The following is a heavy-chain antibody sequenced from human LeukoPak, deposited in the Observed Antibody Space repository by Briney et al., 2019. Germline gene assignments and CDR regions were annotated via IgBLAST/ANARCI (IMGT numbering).Heavy chain of an antibody. CDR3: ARESSGMDG. Sequence: GASVKVSCKASGYTFTSYYIHWVRQAPGQGLEWIGWINPNSVGTNYAQKFQDRVTMIRDTSISTAYMELSRLRSDDTGVYYCARESSGMDGWGQGTTVTVSS. CDR1: GYTFTSYY. J-gene: IGHJ6*01. V-gene: IGHV1-2*02. CDR2: INPNSVGT.